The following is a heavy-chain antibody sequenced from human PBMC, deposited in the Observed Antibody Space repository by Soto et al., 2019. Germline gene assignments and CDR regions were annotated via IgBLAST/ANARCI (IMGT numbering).Heavy chain of an antibody. Sequence: QVQLVESGGGLVKPGGSLRLSCAASGFTFSDYYMSWIRQAPGKGLEWVSYISSSSSYTNYADSVKGRFTISRDNAKNSLYRQMNTLRAEDTSVYYCARDVQNCSFTSCYFDFMGQGTPVFVSS. J-gene: IGHJ4*02. CDR2: ISSSSSYT. CDR3: ARDVQNCSFTSCYFDF. D-gene: IGHD2-2*01. V-gene: IGHV3-11*05. CDR1: GFTFSDYY.